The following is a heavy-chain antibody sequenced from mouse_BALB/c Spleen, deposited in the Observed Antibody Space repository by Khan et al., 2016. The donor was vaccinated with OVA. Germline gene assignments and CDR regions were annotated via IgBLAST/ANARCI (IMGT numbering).Heavy chain of an antibody. CDR3: ATSYFSGYYFDY. Sequence: EVMLVESGGGLVQPGGSRKLSCAASGFTFNSYGMHWVRQAPEKGLEWVAYISGDSNTIYYADTVKGRFTISRDNPKNTLFLQMTSLMSEDTAMYYCATSYFSGYYFDYWGPGTTLTVS. J-gene: IGHJ2*01. CDR1: GFTFNSYG. CDR2: ISGDSNTI. V-gene: IGHV5-17*02. D-gene: IGHD1-1*01.